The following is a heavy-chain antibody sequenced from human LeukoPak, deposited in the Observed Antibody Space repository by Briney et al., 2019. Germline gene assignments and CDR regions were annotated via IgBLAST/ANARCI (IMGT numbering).Heavy chain of an antibody. D-gene: IGHD6-6*01. CDR3: ARDSSSPRVKYFQH. Sequence: PSETLSLTCTVSGGSIGTGSYYWSWIRQPAGKELQWIGRIFTSGSTYYNPSLKSRVTISVDTSKNQFSLKLSSVTAADTAVYYCARDSSSPRVKYFQHWGQGTLVTVSS. CDR2: IFTSGST. J-gene: IGHJ1*01. CDR1: GGSIGTGSYY. V-gene: IGHV4-61*02.